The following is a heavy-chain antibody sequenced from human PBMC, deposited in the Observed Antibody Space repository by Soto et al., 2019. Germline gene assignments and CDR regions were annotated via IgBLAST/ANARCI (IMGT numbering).Heavy chain of an antibody. D-gene: IGHD3-16*01. J-gene: IGHJ6*02. CDR3: AKDRGTYEYYYYYGMDV. Sequence: PGWSLRLSCAASGFTFSSYGMHWVRQAPGKGLEWVAVISYDGSNKYYADSVKGRFTISRDNSKNTLYLQMNSLRAEDTAVYYCAKDRGTYEYYYYYGMDVWGQGTTVTVSS. V-gene: IGHV3-30*18. CDR2: ISYDGSNK. CDR1: GFTFSSYG.